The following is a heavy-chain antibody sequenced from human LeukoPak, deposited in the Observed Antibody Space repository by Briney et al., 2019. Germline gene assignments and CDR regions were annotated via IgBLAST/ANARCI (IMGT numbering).Heavy chain of an antibody. V-gene: IGHV4-31*03. J-gene: IGHJ5*02. CDR3: ARWAPGRGYYYDSSGYLPQDWFDP. CDR2: IYYSGST. CDR1: GGSISGGGYY. D-gene: IGHD3-22*01. Sequence: SETLSLTCTVSGGSISGGGYYWSWIRQHPGKGLEWIGYIYYSGSTYYNPSLKSRVTISVDTSKNQFSLKLSSVTAADTAVYYCARWAPGRGYYYDSSGYLPQDWFDPWGQGTLVTVSS.